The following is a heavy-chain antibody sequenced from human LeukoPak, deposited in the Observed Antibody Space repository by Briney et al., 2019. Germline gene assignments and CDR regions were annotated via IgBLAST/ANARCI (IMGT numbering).Heavy chain of an antibody. V-gene: IGHV3-9*01. D-gene: IGHD6-19*01. J-gene: IGHJ4*02. CDR1: GFTFDDYA. Sequence: GGSLRLPCEASGFTFDDYAMHWVRQAPGKGLEWVSGISWNSGGMGYADSVKGRFTISRDNAKKSLYLQMNSLRAEDTALYYCAKDFYRAVAGSIGFWGQGILVTVSS. CDR3: AKDFYRAVAGSIGF. CDR2: ISWNSGGM.